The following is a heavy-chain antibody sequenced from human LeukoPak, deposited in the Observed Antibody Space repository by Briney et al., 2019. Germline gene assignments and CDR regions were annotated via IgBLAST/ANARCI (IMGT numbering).Heavy chain of an antibody. Sequence: GGSLRLSCEASGFTFSSYGMNWVRQAPGKGLEWVSGITGRGEHIFYAGSVKGRFTISRDNSKNTLYLQMNSLRVEDTAVYYCAKDRRLAAFDYGGQGTLVTVSS. V-gene: IGHV3-23*01. CDR1: GFTFSSYG. D-gene: IGHD6-25*01. CDR2: ITGRGEHI. CDR3: AKDRRLAAFDY. J-gene: IGHJ4*02.